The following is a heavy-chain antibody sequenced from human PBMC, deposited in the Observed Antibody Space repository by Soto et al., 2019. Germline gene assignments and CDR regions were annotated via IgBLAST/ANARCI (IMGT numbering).Heavy chain of an antibody. J-gene: IGHJ3*02. V-gene: IGHV3-23*01. CDR2: ISGSGGST. CDR1: GFTFSSYA. CDR3: AKLSAKPYYYDSSGYPDAFDI. Sequence: EVQLLESGGGLVQPGGSLRLSCAASGFTFSSYAMSWVRQAPGKGLEWVSAISGSGGSTYYADSVKGRFTISRDNSKNTLYLQMNSLRAEDTAVYYCAKLSAKPYYYDSSGYPDAFDIWGQGTMVTVSS. D-gene: IGHD3-22*01.